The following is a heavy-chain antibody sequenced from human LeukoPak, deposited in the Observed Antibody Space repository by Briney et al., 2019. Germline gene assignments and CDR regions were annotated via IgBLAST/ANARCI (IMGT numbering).Heavy chain of an antibody. D-gene: IGHD4-17*01. CDR1: GGTFSSYA. J-gene: IGHJ5*02. CDR2: IIPIFGTA. V-gene: IGHV1-69*13. CDR3: ARGTHYYGDYVGFDP. Sequence: GASVKVSCKASGGTFSSYAISWVRQAPGQGLEWMGGIIPIFGTANYAQKFQGRVTITADESTSTAYMELSSLRSEDTAVYYCARGTHYYGDYVGFDPWGQGTLVTVSS.